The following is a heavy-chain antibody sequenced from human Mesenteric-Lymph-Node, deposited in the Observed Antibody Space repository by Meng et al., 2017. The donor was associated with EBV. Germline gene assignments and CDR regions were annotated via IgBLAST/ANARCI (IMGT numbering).Heavy chain of an antibody. V-gene: IGHV4-4*02. D-gene: IGHD6-13*01. CDR2: IYHSSGTT. CDR1: VGSVSSSSW. Sequence: VQLTESGQGPLKPSGTLSLTCAVPVGSVSSSSWRSWVRQPPGKGLEWLGEIYHSSGTTNYNPSLKSRVTISLDKSKNQFSLNLSSVTAADMAVYYCARLPPTTGYGTARSYWGQGTLVTVSS. J-gene: IGHJ4*02. CDR3: ARLPPTTGYGTARSY.